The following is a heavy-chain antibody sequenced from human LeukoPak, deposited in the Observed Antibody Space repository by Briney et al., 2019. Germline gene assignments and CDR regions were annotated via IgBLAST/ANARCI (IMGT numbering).Heavy chain of an antibody. J-gene: IGHJ5*02. Sequence: GGSLRLSCAASGITFNSYTMNWVRQAPGKGLEWVSSISSSSSYIYYAASVKGRFTISRDNAKNSLYLQMNRLRAEDTAVYYCARDLGQYYDTSDNWFDPWGQGTLVTVSS. CDR2: ISSSSSYI. CDR3: ARDLGQYYDTSDNWFDP. V-gene: IGHV3-21*01. D-gene: IGHD3-22*01. CDR1: GITFNSYT.